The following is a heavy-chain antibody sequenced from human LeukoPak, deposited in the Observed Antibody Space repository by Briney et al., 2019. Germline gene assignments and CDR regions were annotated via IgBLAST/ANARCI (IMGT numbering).Heavy chain of an antibody. Sequence: GGSPRLSFAASGFTFHDHGMSWVRQVPGKGLEWVSALNWNGDNTGYADSVKGRFTISRDNAKKSLHLQMNSLTAEDTAYYYCAREEGPYFDCWGQGTLVTVSS. CDR3: AREEGPYFDC. CDR1: GFTFHDHG. J-gene: IGHJ4*02. CDR2: LNWNGDNT. V-gene: IGHV3-20*03.